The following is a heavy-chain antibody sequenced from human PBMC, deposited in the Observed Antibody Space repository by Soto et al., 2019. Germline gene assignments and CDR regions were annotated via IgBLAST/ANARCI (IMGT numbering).Heavy chain of an antibody. V-gene: IGHV1-69*02. CDR1: GGTFSSYT. J-gene: IGHJ4*02. CDR2: IIPILGIA. CDR3: ATTIAAAATNDY. D-gene: IGHD6-13*01. Sequence: QVQLVQSGAEVKKPGSSVKVSCKASGGTFSSYTISWVRHAPGQGLEWMGRIIPILGIANYAQKFQGRVTITADKSTSTAYMELSSLRSEDTAVYYCATTIAAAATNDYWGQGTLVTVSS.